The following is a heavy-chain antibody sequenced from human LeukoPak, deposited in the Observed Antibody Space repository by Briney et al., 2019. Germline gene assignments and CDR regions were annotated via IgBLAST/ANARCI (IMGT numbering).Heavy chain of an antibody. CDR1: GSTVSSYG. D-gene: IGHD3-22*01. J-gene: IGHJ4*02. CDR2: IRYDGSNK. CDR3: AKDFSLFFYDSSGSYPPYFDY. V-gene: IGHV3-30*02. Sequence: GGSLRLSCAASGSTVSSYGMHWVRQAPGKGLEWVAFIRYDGSNKYYADSVKGRFTISRDNSKNTLYLQMNSLRAEDTAVYYCAKDFSLFFYDSSGSYPPYFDYWGQGTLVTVSS.